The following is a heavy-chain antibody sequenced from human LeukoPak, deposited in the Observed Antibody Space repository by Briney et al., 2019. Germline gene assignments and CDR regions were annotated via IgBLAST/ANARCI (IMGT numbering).Heavy chain of an antibody. CDR2: INWNGRIT. D-gene: IGHD5-18*01. CDR3: AGGSVQLWLRDTYYYMDV. CDR1: GFTFDDYA. Sequence: PGESLRLSCAASGFTFDDYAMNWVRQVPGRGLEWVSGINWNGRITEYADSVNGRFTISRQNTKNSLYLYMNNLGGEDTALYFCAGGSVQLWLRDTYYYMDVWGKGTTVTVSS. J-gene: IGHJ6*03. V-gene: IGHV3-20*04.